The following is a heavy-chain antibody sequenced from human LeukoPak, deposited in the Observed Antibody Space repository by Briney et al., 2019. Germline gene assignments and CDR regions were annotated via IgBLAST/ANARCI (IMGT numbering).Heavy chain of an antibody. D-gene: IGHD2-15*01. CDR3: ARHDPVGYYQHGMDV. CDR1: GGSISTSGYY. Sequence: SETLSLTCTVSGGSISTSGYYWGWIRQPPGKGLEWIGFIYYDGSTYYNPSLKSRVTISVDTSKNQFSLRLNSVTAADTAVYYCARHDPVGYYQHGMDVWGQGTTVTVSS. V-gene: IGHV4-39*07. J-gene: IGHJ6*02. CDR2: IYYDGST.